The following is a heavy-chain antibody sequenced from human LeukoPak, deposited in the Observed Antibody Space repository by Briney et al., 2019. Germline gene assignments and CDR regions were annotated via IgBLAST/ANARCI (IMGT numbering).Heavy chain of an antibody. J-gene: IGHJ4*02. CDR1: GGTFSSYA. CDR2: IIPIFGTA. V-gene: IGHV1-69*13. CDR3: ARGSGYCSSTSCYDFDY. D-gene: IGHD2-2*01. Sequence: SVKVSCKASGGTFSSYALSWVRQAPGQGLEWMAGIIPIFGTAKYAQRFQGRVTITADEPPTTAYMELSSLRSEDTAVYYCARGSGYCSSTSCYDFDYWGQGTLVTVSS.